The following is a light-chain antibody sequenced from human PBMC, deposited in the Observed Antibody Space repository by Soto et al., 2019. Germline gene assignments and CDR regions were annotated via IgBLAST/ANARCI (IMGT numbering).Light chain of an antibody. CDR1: QGVTTN. J-gene: IGKJ5*01. CDR3: QQYGSSRT. CDR2: DVS. Sequence: EIVLTQSPGTVSLSPGERATLSCRASQGVTTNFAWYQQKSGQSPRLLIYDVSSRATGVPSRFSGTGSETDFTLTISRLEPEDFAVYYCQQYGSSRTFGQGTRLEIK. V-gene: IGKV3-20*01.